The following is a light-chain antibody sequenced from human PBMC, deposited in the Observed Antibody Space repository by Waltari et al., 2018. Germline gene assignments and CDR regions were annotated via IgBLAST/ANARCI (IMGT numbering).Light chain of an antibody. CDR3: QQRYKWPLT. CDR2: DSS. Sequence: EIVLTQSPATLSLSPGARATLSCRARQSVSTYLAWYQQRPGQPPRLLIYDSSSRATGIPARFSGSGSETDFTLTISSLEPEDFAVYYCQQRYKWPLTFGGGSKVEI. J-gene: IGKJ4*01. V-gene: IGKV3-11*01. CDR1: QSVSTY.